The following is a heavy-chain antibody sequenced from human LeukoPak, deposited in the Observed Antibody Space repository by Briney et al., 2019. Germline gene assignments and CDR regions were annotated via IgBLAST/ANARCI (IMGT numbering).Heavy chain of an antibody. V-gene: IGHV3-9*01. Sequence: SLRLSCAASGFTFNDYAMHWVRQAPGKGLEWVSGINWNSDTITYADSVKGRFTISRDNAKNSLYLQMNSLRAEDTAVYYCARDPLHDYPQRPGTDYWGQGTLVTVSS. CDR3: ARDPLHDYPQRPGTDY. J-gene: IGHJ4*02. CDR1: GFTFNDYA. D-gene: IGHD4-11*01. CDR2: INWNSDTI.